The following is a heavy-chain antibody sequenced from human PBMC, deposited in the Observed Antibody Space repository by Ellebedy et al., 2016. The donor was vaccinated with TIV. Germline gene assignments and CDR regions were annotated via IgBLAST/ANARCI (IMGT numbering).Heavy chain of an antibody. CDR2: INDSGST. CDR3: AMRLFYAAPARY. Sequence: SETLSLTCAVYGGAFSGYYWSWIRQPSGKGLEWIGEINDSGSTNYNPSLKSRVTISLDTSKKQFSLKLSSVTAADTAVYYCAMRLFYAAPARYWGQGTLVSVSS. V-gene: IGHV4-34*01. D-gene: IGHD3-3*01. J-gene: IGHJ4*02. CDR1: GGAFSGYY.